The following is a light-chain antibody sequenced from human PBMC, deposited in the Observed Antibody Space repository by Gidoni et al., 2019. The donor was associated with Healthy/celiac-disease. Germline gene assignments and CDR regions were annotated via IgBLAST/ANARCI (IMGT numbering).Light chain of an antibody. J-gene: IGKJ1*01. Sequence: EPVFTQSPGTLSLSTGERATLACRASQSVSWRYLAWYQQKPGQAPRLLIYGASSRATGIPDRFSGSGSGTDFTLTISRLEPEDFAVYYCQQYGSSPTWTFGQGTKVEIK. CDR2: GAS. CDR1: QSVSWRY. CDR3: QQYGSSPTWT. V-gene: IGKV3-20*01.